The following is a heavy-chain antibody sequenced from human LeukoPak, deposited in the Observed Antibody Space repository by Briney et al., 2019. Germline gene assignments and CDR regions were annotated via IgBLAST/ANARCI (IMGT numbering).Heavy chain of an antibody. Sequence: PSETLSLTCTVSGGSISSYYWSWIRQPPGKGLEWIGYIYYSGSTNYKPSLKSRVTISVDTSKNQFSLKLSSVTAADTAVYYCARELGATKHYFDYWGQEPWSPSPQ. CDR1: GGSISSYY. CDR3: ARELGATKHYFDY. J-gene: IGHJ4*01. V-gene: IGHV4-59*01. CDR2: IYYSGST. D-gene: IGHD1-26*01.